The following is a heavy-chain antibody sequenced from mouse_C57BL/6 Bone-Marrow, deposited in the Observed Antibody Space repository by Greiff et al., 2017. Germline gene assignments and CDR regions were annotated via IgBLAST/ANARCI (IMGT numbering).Heavy chain of an antibody. D-gene: IGHD2-5*01. V-gene: IGHV1-55*01. J-gene: IGHJ1*03. CDR3: GRPYYSNCWYFDV. CDR2: IYPGSGST. Sequence: QVQLQQPGAELVKPGASVKMSCKASGYTFTSYWITWVKQRTGQGLEWIGDIYPGSGSTNYNEKFKSKATLTVDTASSTAYMQLGSLTSEDATVYYCGRPYYSNCWYFDVWGTGTTVTVSS. CDR1: GYTFTSYW.